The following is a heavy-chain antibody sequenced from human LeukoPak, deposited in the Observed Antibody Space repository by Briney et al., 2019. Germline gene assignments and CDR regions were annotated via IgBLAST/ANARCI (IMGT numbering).Heavy chain of an antibody. CDR1: GGSISNYY. CDR2: IYYSGST. CDR3: ASGPRGSGTYAFNY. J-gene: IGHJ4*02. V-gene: IGHV4-59*01. Sequence: SETLSLTCTVSGGSISNYYWGWIRQPPGKGLEWIGYIYYSGSTNYNPSLRSRVTMSVDTSKNQFSLKMSSVTAADTAVYYCASGPRGSGTYAFNYWGQGTLVTVSS. D-gene: IGHD3-10*01.